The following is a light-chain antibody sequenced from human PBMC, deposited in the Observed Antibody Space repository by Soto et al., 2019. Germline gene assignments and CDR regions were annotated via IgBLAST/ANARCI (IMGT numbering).Light chain of an antibody. CDR1: SSNIGAGYD. J-gene: IGLJ1*01. CDR3: QSFDSSLSAYV. V-gene: IGLV1-40*01. CDR2: GSI. Sequence: QSVLTQPPSVSGAPGQRVTISCTGSSSNIGAGYDVHWYQQLPGTAPKLLIYGSIVRPPGVPDRFSGSKSGTSASLAITGLQAEDEADYYCQSFDSSLSAYVFGTGTKVTVL.